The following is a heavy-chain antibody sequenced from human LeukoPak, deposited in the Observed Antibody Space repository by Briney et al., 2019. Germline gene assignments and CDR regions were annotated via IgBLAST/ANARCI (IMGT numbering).Heavy chain of an antibody. CDR3: AREEDCSGGSCYSV. D-gene: IGHD2-15*01. CDR1: GGTFSSYT. CDR2: IIPILGIA. Sequence: ASVKVSCKASGGTFSSYTISRVRQAPGQGLEWMGRIIPILGIANYAQKFQGRVTITADKSTSTAYMELSSLRSEDTAVYYCAREEDCSGGSCYSVWGQGTLVTVSS. V-gene: IGHV1-69*04. J-gene: IGHJ4*02.